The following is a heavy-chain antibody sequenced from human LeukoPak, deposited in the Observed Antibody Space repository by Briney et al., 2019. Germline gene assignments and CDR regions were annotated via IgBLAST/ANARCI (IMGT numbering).Heavy chain of an antibody. D-gene: IGHD3-10*01. CDR2: FYLSGTT. V-gene: IGHV4-4*02. Sequence: PSETLSLTCDVCGGSISSSNWWSWVRQPPGKGLEWIGDFYLSGTTNYNPSLKSRVTISVDKSKDQFSLKLSSVTAADTAVYYCTKSDGYGLIRICGRGTMVTVSS. CDR3: TKSDGYGLIRI. CDR1: GGSISSSNW. J-gene: IGHJ3*02.